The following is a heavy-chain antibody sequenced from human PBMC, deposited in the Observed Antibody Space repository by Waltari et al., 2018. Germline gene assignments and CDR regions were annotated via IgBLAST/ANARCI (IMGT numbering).Heavy chain of an antibody. Sequence: VQLVESGGDLVQPGGSLRLSCASSGFPFSYFEMKWVRQAPGKGREWLSYINSRGSTIYYADSVKGRFTVSRDNAKSSLYLQMNSLRVEDTAVYYCARDRDGYKKADLWGQGTLVTVSS. D-gene: IGHD5-12*01. CDR2: INSRGSTI. CDR3: ARDRDGYKKADL. CDR1: GFPFSYFE. J-gene: IGHJ5*02. V-gene: IGHV3-48*03.